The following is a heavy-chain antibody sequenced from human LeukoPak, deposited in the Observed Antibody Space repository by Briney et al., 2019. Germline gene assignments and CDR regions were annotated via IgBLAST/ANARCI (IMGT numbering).Heavy chain of an antibody. Sequence: SETLSLTCTVSGGSITSGSFYWTWIRQPAGKGLEWIGRIYTSGSTDYNPSLKGRVTISIDTSKNQFSLKLRSVTAADTAVYYCARGHPVEMGTTKHLFDYWGQGTLVTVSS. CDR3: ARGHPVEMGTTKHLFDY. V-gene: IGHV4-61*02. CDR2: IYTSGST. CDR1: GGSITSGSFY. D-gene: IGHD5-24*01. J-gene: IGHJ4*02.